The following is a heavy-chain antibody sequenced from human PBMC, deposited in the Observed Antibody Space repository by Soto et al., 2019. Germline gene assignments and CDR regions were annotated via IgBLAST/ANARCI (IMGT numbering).Heavy chain of an antibody. CDR3: ARHHGPTTSENWFDP. CDR2: ISTYSGDT. CDR1: GYTFFTYD. V-gene: IGHV1-18*01. D-gene: IGHD5-12*01. Sequence: ASVKVSCKASGYTFFTYDISWVRQAPGQGLEWMGWISTYSGDTKYAQKFQGRVTMTTDTSTTTAYLELRSLRSDDTAVYYCARHHGPTTSENWFDPWGQGTLVTAPQ. J-gene: IGHJ5*02.